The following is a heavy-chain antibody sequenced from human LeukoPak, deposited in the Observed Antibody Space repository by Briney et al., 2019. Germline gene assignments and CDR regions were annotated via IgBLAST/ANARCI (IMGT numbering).Heavy chain of an antibody. Sequence: PPETLSLTCTVSGGSISSGGYYWSWIRQHPGTGLEWIGYIYYSGSTYYNPSLKSRVTISVDTSKNQFSLKLSSVTAADTAVYYCARVVGATPDNYFDYWGQGTLVTVSS. CDR3: ARVVGATPDNYFDY. CDR1: GGSISSGGYY. V-gene: IGHV4-31*03. CDR2: IYYSGST. D-gene: IGHD1-26*01. J-gene: IGHJ4*02.